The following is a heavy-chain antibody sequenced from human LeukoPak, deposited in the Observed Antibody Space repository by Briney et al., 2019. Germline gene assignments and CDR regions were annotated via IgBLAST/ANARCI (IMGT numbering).Heavy chain of an antibody. Sequence: WASVNVSCKTSGYTFTNYYIHWVRQAPGQGLEWMGRIDPNTGGTKSAKNFQGRVTMTRDTSISTAYMALSGLRSDDTAVYYCASLYDIVGTTVDYWGQGTLVTVSS. CDR3: ASLYDIVGTTVDY. CDR1: GYTFTNYY. D-gene: IGHD1-26*01. CDR2: IDPNTGGT. J-gene: IGHJ4*02. V-gene: IGHV1-2*06.